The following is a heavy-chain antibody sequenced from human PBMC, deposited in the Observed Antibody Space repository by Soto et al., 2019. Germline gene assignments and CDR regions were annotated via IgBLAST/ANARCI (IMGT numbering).Heavy chain of an antibody. J-gene: IGHJ6*02. Sequence: GSLRLSGAASGFTCSNAWMSWVRQAPGKGLEWVGRIKSKTDGGTTDYAAPVKGRFTISRDDSKNTLYLQMNSLKTEDTAVYYCTTGLAGTTVNYYYYGMDVWGQGTTVTVSS. D-gene: IGHD1-7*01. CDR1: GFTCSNAW. CDR2: IKSKTDGGTT. CDR3: TTGLAGTTVNYYYYGMDV. V-gene: IGHV3-15*01.